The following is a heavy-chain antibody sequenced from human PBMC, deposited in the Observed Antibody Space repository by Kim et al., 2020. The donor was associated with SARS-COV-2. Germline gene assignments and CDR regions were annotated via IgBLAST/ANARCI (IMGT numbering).Heavy chain of an antibody. CDR2: ISRSSSTI. V-gene: IGHV3-48*01. CDR3: ARDPRFPIVEVVAVQGMGA. Sequence: GGSLRLSCEATGFTFSSYSMNWVRQAPGKGLEWVSYISRSSSTIYYADSVKGRFTISRDNAKNSLYLQMNSLRAEDTAVYYCARDPRFPIVEVVAVQGMGAWGHGTTVTVSS. D-gene: IGHD2-15*01. J-gene: IGHJ6*02. CDR1: GFTFSSYS.